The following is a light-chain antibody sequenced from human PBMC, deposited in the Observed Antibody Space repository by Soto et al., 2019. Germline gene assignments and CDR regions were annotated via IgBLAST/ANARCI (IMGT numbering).Light chain of an antibody. CDR3: SSYTSSSTPYV. Sequence: QSALTQPASVSGSPGQSITISCTGTNRDVGGYTYVSWYQQHPGKAPKLMIYDVSNRPSGVSNRFAGSKSGNTASLTISGLQADDEADYYCSSYTSSSTPYVFGTGTKLTVL. CDR1: NRDVGGYTY. V-gene: IGLV2-14*03. J-gene: IGLJ1*01. CDR2: DVS.